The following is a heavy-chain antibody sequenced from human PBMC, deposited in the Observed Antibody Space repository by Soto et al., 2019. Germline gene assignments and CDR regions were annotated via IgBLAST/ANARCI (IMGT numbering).Heavy chain of an antibody. CDR1: GFIFSGYA. CDR3: AKENVLFAMVV. Sequence: GSLILSCAATGFIFSGYAMHWVRRAPGKGLDWVTVISYDVITEYYADSVKGRFTISRDNSKNTLYLQMNSLFAEDMAVNYCAKENVLFAMVVWGQGSMVTVCS. V-gene: IGHV3-30-3*01. J-gene: IGHJ6*02. CDR2: ISYDVITE.